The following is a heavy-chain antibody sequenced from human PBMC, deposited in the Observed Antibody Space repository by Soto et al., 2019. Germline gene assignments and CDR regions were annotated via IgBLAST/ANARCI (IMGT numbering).Heavy chain of an antibody. CDR2: ISGSGGST. Sequence: PGGSLRLACASSVFTFSSYAMSWVRQAPGKGLEWVSAISGSGGSTYYADSVKGRFTISRDNSKNTLYLQMNSLRAEDTAVYYCAKEGYSSSWSFDYWGQGTLVTVSS. V-gene: IGHV3-23*01. J-gene: IGHJ4*02. CDR3: AKEGYSSSWSFDY. D-gene: IGHD6-13*01. CDR1: VFTFSSYA.